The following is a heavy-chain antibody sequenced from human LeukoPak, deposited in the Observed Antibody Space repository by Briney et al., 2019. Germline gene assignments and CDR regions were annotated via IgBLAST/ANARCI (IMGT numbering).Heavy chain of an antibody. CDR3: ARHPSWFDP. CDR2: IYYSGST. J-gene: IGHJ5*02. CDR1: GGSISSYY. Sequence: SETLSLTCTVSGGSISSYYWSWIRQPPGKGLEWIGSIYYSGSTYYNPSLKSRVTISVDTSKNQFSLKLSSVTAADTAVYYCARHPSWFDPWGQGTLVTVSS. V-gene: IGHV4-59*05.